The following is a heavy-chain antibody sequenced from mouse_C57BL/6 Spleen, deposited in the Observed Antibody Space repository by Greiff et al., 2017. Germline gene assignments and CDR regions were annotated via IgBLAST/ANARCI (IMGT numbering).Heavy chain of an antibody. CDR3: ARSDGNYESAY. CDR2: INPNNGGT. CDR1: GYTFTDYY. Sequence: EVQLQQSGPELVKPGASVKISCKASGYTFTDYYMNWVKQSHGKSLEWIGDINPNNGGTSYNQKFKGKATLTVDKSSSTAYMELRSLTSEDSAVYYCARSDGNYESAYWGQGTLVTVSA. V-gene: IGHV1-26*01. D-gene: IGHD2-1*01. J-gene: IGHJ3*01.